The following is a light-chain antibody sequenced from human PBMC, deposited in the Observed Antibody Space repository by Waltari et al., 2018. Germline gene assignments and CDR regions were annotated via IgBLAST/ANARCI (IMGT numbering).Light chain of an antibody. CDR3: QQFNTGYS. J-gene: IGKJ2*01. CDR1: RAIASN. CDR2: DAS. V-gene: IGKV3-15*01. Sequence: EIVMTQSPATLSVSPGGGATLSCRASRAIASNVAWYQQRPGQPLRLLIFDASTRATGIPERFSGSGSGPEFTLTISSLQSEDSAVYFCQQFNTGYSFGQGTKLEI.